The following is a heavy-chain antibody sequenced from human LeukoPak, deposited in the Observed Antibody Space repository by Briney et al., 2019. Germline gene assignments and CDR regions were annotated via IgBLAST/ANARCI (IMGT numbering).Heavy chain of an antibody. CDR3: ALRSHWGCYFDL. D-gene: IGHD2-8*02. J-gene: IGHJ2*01. CDR1: GGSISSGSYY. Sequence: SETLSLTCTVSGGSISSGSYYWTWIRQPAGKGLEWIGRISNSGSTNYNPSPKSRVTISVDTSKNQFSLKLSSVTAADTAVYYGALRSHWGCYFDLWGRGPLVTVSA. V-gene: IGHV4-61*10. CDR2: ISNSGST.